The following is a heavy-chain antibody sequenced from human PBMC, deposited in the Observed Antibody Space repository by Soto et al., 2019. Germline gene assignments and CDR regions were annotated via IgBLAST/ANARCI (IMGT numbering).Heavy chain of an antibody. V-gene: IGHV1-69*13. D-gene: IGHD1-26*01. J-gene: IGHJ4*02. CDR1: GGTFSSYA. CDR2: IIPIFGTA. CDR3: ASNSGSYLLAPNY. Sequence: ASVKFSCKASGGTFSSYAISWVRQAPGQGLEWMGGIIPIFGTANYAQKFQGRVTITADESTSTAYMELSSLRSEDTAVYYCASNSGSYLLAPNYWGQGTLVTVSS.